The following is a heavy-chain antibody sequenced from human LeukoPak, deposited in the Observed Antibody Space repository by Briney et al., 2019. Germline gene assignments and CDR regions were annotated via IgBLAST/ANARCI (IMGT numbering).Heavy chain of an antibody. CDR2: MNPNSGNT. V-gene: IGHV1-8*01. CDR1: GYTFTSYD. D-gene: IGHD6-13*01. J-gene: IGHJ6*03. Sequence: ASVKVSCKASGYTFTSYDINWVRKAPGQGLEWMGWMNPNSGNTGYAQKFQGRVTMTRNTSISTAYMELSSLRSEDTAVYYCARGLAAAGYYYYYYMDVWGKGTTVTVSS. CDR3: ARGLAAAGYYYYYYMDV.